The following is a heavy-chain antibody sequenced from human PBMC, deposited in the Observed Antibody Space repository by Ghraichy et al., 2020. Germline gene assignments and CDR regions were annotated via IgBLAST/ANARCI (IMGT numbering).Heavy chain of an antibody. Sequence: SETLSLTCTVSDESISNSYWNWIRQPPGKGLEWIADIHDSGRTDYNPSLKGRVTLSIDRSKNQSSLKLNSVTAADTAVYYCVRGPEDDWPFDLWGPGTVVSVS. CDR2: IHDSGRT. V-gene: IGHV4-59*01. CDR1: DESISNSY. CDR3: VRGPEDDWPFDL. J-gene: IGHJ2*01. D-gene: IGHD1-14*01.